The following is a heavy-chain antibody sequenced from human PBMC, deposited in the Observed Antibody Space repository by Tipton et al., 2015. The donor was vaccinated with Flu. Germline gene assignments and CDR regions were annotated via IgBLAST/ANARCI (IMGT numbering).Heavy chain of an antibody. D-gene: IGHD6-13*01. CDR1: GYTFTSYD. CDR2: ISAYNGNT. V-gene: IGHV1-18*01. J-gene: IGHJ6*02. CDR3: ARDGVSSSWYYYGMDV. Sequence: QVQLVQSGAEVKKPGASVKVSCKASGYTFTSYDINWVRQATGQGLEWMGWISAYNGNTNYAQKLQGRVSMTTDTSTSTAYMELRSLRSDDTAVYYCARDGVSSSWYYYGMDVWGQGTTVTVSS.